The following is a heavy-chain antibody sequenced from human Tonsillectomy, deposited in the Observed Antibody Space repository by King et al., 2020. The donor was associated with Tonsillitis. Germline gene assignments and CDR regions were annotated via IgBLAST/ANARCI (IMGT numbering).Heavy chain of an antibody. Sequence: VQLVESGAEVKKPGASVKVSCKASGYTFTGYYMHWVRQAPGQGLEWMGWLSPNSGGTKYAQKFHGRVTLTRDTSNSTAYMELGSLRSDDTAVYYCPRQLGGVISYWGPGTLVTVSS. V-gene: IGHV1-2*02. D-gene: IGHD3-16*02. CDR2: LSPNSGGT. CDR1: GYTFTGYY. CDR3: PRQLGGVISY. J-gene: IGHJ4*02.